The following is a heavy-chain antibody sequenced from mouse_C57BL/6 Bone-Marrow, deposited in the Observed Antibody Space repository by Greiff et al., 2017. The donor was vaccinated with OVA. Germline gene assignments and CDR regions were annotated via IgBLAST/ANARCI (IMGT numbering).Heavy chain of an antibody. D-gene: IGHD1-1*01. J-gene: IGHJ2*01. CDR3: ARITTVVAFDY. CDR1: GFTFSSYG. Sequence: EVKLMESGGDLVKPGGSLKLSCAGSGFTFSSYGMSWVRQTPDKRLEWVATISSGGSYTYYPDSVKGRFTISRDNAKNTLYLQMSSLKSEDTAMYYCARITTVVAFDYWGQGTTLTVSS. V-gene: IGHV5-6*01. CDR2: ISSGGSYT.